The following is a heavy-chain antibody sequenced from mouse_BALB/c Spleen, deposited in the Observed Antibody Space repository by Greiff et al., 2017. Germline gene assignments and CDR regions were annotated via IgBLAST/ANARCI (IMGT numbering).Heavy chain of an antibody. CDR3: ARLGDRYDY. Sequence: EVHLVESGGGLVQPGGSRKLSCAASGFTFSSFGMHWVRQAPEKGLEWVAYISSGSSTIYYADTVKGRFTISRDNPKNTLFLQMTSLRSEDTAMYYCARLGDRYDYWGQGTTLTVSS. J-gene: IGHJ2*01. CDR2: ISSGSSTI. CDR1: GFTFSSFG. V-gene: IGHV5-17*02. D-gene: IGHD2-14*01.